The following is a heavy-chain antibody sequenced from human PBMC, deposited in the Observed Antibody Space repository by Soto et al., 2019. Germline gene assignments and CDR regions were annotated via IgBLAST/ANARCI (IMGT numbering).Heavy chain of an antibody. D-gene: IGHD1-26*01. CDR2: IYSGGST. CDR1: GFTVSSNY. J-gene: IGHJ4*02. Sequence: EVQLVETGGGLIQPGGSLRLSCAASGFTVSSNYMSWVRQAPGKGLEWVSVIYSGGSTYYADSVKGRFTISRDNSKNTLYLQMNSLRAEDTAVYYCARDKGSGSYSFDYWGQGTLVTVSS. V-gene: IGHV3-53*02. CDR3: ARDKGSGSYSFDY.